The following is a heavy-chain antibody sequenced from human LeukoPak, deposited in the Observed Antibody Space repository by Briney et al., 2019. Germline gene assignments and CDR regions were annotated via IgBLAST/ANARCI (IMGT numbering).Heavy chain of an antibody. D-gene: IGHD2-2*01. V-gene: IGHV3-13*01. J-gene: IGHJ4*02. CDR2: IGTAGDT. CDR1: GFPFSSYD. Sequence: QPGGSLRLSCAASGFPFSSYDMHWVRPATGKGLEWVSAIGTAGDTYYPGSVKGRFTISRENAKNSLYLQMNSLRAEDTAVYYCASRDCSSTSCYPYYFDYWGQGTLVTVSS. CDR3: ASRDCSSTSCYPYYFDY.